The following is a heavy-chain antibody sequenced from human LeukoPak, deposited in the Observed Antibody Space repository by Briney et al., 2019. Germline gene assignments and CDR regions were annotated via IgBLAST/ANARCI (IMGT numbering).Heavy chain of an antibody. V-gene: IGHV4-59*11. Sequence: SETLSLTRTVSGASIRSHYWSWIRQPPGKGLEWIGYMYYSGNSNYNPALKSRVTISVDTSKNQFSLKLSSVTAADTAVYYCARGVTMVRGARPCYFDYWGQGTLVTVSS. D-gene: IGHD3-10*01. CDR3: ARGVTMVRGARPCYFDY. CDR2: MYYSGNS. J-gene: IGHJ4*02. CDR1: GASIRSHY.